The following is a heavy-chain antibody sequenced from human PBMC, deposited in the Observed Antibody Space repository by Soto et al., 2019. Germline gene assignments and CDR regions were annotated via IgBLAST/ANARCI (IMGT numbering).Heavy chain of an antibody. CDR1: GFSLSTSGVG. CDR3: AHTPYTDYGDPFDY. Sequence: QITLKESGPTLVKPTQTLTLTCTFSGFSLSTSGVGVGWIRQPPGKALEWLALIYWDDDKRYSPSLKSRLTTLQXPXITQVALTLTHIDPVDTATYYCAHTPYTDYGDPFDYWGQGTLVTVSS. CDR2: IYWDDDK. V-gene: IGHV2-5*02. J-gene: IGHJ4*02. D-gene: IGHD4-17*01.